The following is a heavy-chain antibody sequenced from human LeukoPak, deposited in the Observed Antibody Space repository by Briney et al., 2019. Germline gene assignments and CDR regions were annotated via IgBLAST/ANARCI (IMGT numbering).Heavy chain of an antibody. J-gene: IGHJ6*03. CDR1: GFTFSSYS. Sequence: GGSLRLSCAASGFTFSSYSMNWVRQAPGKGLEWVSSISSSSSYIFYGDSLKGRFTISRDNAKNSLYLQMNSLRAEDTALYHCARDKYDSTGNGYMDVWGKGTTVTVSS. CDR3: ARDKYDSTGNGYMDV. CDR2: ISSSSSYI. D-gene: IGHD3-16*01. V-gene: IGHV3-21*01.